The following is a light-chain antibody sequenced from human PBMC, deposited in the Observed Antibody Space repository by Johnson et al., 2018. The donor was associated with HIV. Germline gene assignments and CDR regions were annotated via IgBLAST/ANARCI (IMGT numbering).Light chain of an antibody. CDR2: DNK. J-gene: IGLJ1*01. CDR3: GTWDSSLSAYV. V-gene: IGLV1-51*01. Sequence: QSVLTQPPSVSAAPGQKVTISCSGSSSNIGNNYVSWYQQLPGTAPKLLLYDNKKRPSGISDRFSVSKSGTSATLGITGLQTGDEADYYCGTWDSSLSAYVFGTGTKVTVL. CDR1: SSNIGNNY.